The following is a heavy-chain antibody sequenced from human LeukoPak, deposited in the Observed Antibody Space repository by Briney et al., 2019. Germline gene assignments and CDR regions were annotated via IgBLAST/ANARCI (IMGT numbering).Heavy chain of an antibody. Sequence: GRSLRLSCAASGFTFGSYAMHWVRQAPGKGLEWVAVISYDGSNKYYADSVKGRFTISRDNSKNTLYLQMNSLRAEDTAVYYCARDLAVAGTFDYWGQGTLVTVSS. CDR1: GFTFGSYA. J-gene: IGHJ4*02. V-gene: IGHV3-30-3*01. D-gene: IGHD6-19*01. CDR3: ARDLAVAGTFDY. CDR2: ISYDGSNK.